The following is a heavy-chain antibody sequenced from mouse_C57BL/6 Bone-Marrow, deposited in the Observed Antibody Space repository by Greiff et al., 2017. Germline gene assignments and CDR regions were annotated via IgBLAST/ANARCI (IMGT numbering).Heavy chain of an antibody. J-gene: IGHJ4*01. CDR1: GYTFTSYW. Sequence: VQLQQSGAELVKPGASVKLSCKASGYTFTSYWMHWVKQRPGQGLEWIGMIHPNSGSTTYNEKFKSKATLTVDKSSSTAYMQLRSLTSEDSAVYYCARNSASGGGYYAMDYWGQGTSVTVSS. D-gene: IGHD6-2*01. CDR2: IHPNSGST. V-gene: IGHV1-64*01. CDR3: ARNSASGGGYYAMDY.